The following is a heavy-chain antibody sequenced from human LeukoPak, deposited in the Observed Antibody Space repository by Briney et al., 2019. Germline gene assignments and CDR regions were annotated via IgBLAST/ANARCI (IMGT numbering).Heavy chain of an antibody. CDR3: TRDSGTYNWLDP. CDR1: GFTFSDSS. Sequence: PGGSLRLSCAASGFTFSDSSTHWVRQASGKGLEWIGLMEKELNGYATAYAASVRGRFTISRDDSQNTAYLQMDSLKTEDTALYYCTRDSGTYNWLDPWGQGTLVTVSS. D-gene: IGHD1-26*01. J-gene: IGHJ5*02. V-gene: IGHV3-73*01. CDR2: MEKELNGYAT.